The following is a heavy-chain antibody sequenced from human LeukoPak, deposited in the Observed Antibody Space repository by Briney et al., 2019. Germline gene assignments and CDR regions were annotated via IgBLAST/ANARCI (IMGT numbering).Heavy chain of an antibody. CDR1: GYTFTSYG. J-gene: IGHJ3*02. CDR2: ISAYNGNT. Sequence: ASVKVSCKASGYTFTSYGISWVRQAPGQGLEWMGWISAYNGNTSYAQKLQGRVTMTTDTSTSTAYMEPRSLRSDDTAVYYCARDHSGYQLPEADDAFDIWGQGTMVTVSS. CDR3: ARDHSGYQLPEADDAFDI. V-gene: IGHV1-18*04. D-gene: IGHD2-2*01.